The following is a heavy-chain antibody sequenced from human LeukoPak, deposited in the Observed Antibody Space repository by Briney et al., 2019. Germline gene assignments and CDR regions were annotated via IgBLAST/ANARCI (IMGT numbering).Heavy chain of an antibody. CDR1: GYTFTSYG. J-gene: IGHJ3*02. Sequence: GASVKVPCKASGYTFTSYGISWVRQAPGQGLEWMGWISTYNADTDYAQNLQGRVTMTTDTSTSTAYMELRSLRSDDTAVYYCARDIIFRAFDIWGQGKMVTVSS. CDR3: ARDIIFRAFDI. D-gene: IGHD3-10*01. V-gene: IGHV1-18*01. CDR2: ISTYNADT.